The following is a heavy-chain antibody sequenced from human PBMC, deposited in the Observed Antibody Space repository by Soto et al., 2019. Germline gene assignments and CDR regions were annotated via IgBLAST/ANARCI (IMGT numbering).Heavy chain of an antibody. J-gene: IGHJ3*02. CDR1: GFTFSSYA. CDR2: ISDGGGT. V-gene: IGHV3-23*01. D-gene: IGHD3-9*01. Sequence: PGGSLRLSCAASGFTFSSYAMSWVRLAPGEGLEWVSTISDGGGTYYADSVKGRFTISRDNSKNTLYLQMNSLRAEDTAVYYCAKDLEYDILTGNDAFDIWGQGTMVTVSS. CDR3: AKDLEYDILTGNDAFDI.